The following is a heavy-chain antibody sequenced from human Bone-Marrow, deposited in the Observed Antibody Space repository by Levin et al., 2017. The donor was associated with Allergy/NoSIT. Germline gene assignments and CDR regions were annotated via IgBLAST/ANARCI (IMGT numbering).Heavy chain of an antibody. V-gene: IGHV4-30-4*01. D-gene: IGHD3-10*01. CDR2: IYYTGTT. CDR3: ARSCVVRGPGVRPEL. J-gene: IGHJ3*01. Sequence: SETLSLTCTVSGGSISSSDYYWNWIRQTPGKGLEWIGNIYYTGTTNYNPSLKGRLTISLDTSKTQFSLRLTSLTAADTAMYYCARSCVVRGPGVRPELWGQGTKVIVSS. CDR1: GGSISSSDYY.